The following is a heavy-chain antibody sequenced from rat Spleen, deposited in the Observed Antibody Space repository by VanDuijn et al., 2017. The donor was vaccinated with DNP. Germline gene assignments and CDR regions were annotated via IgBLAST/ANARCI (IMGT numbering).Heavy chain of an antibody. CDR3: ARWGIKSAFDY. CDR1: GYSITNNY. Sequence: EVQLQESGPGLVKPSQSLSLTCSVAGYSITNNYWGWIRKFPGNKMEWMAYISYSGYTRYNPSLKSRISITRDTSKNQFFLHLNSVTTEDTATYFCARWGIKSAFDYWGQGVMVTVSS. D-gene: IGHD1-4*01. J-gene: IGHJ2*01. CDR2: ISYSGYT. V-gene: IGHV3-1*01.